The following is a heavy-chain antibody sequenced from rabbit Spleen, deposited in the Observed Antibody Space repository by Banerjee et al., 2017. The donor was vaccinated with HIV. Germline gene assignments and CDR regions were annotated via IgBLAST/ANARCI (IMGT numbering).Heavy chain of an antibody. CDR1: GFSFSSSYY. V-gene: IGHV1S45*01. D-gene: IGHD6-1*01. CDR3: ARAYVSSDTIGYAFRL. J-gene: IGHJ4*01. Sequence: QEQLVESGGGLVKPEGSLTLTCTASGFSFSSSYYMCWVRQAPGKGLEWIACIYAGSSAYTYYASWAKGRFTISKTSSTTVTLQMTSLTAADTATYFCARAYVSSDTIGYAFRLWGPGTLVTVS. CDR2: IYAGSSAYT.